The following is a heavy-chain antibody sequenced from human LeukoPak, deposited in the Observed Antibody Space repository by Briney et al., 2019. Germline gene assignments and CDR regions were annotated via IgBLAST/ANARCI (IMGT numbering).Heavy chain of an antibody. J-gene: IGHJ6*03. V-gene: IGHV1-69*13. CDR1: GGTFSSYA. CDR3: ARVPSCSSTSCYGRYYYYYMDV. CDR2: IIPIFGTA. D-gene: IGHD2-2*01. Sequence: GASVKVSCKASGGTFSSYAISWVRQAPGQGLEWMGGIIPIFGTANYAQKFQGRVTITADESTSTAYMELSSLRSEDTAVYYCARVPSCSSTSCYGRYYYYYMDVWGKGTTVTISS.